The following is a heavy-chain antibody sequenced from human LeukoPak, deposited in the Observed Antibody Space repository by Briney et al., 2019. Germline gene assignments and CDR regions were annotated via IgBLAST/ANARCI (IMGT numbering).Heavy chain of an antibody. D-gene: IGHD3-22*01. CDR3: AKVYRYYDSSCQH. CDR1: GFTFDDYA. Sequence: GGSLRLSCAASGFTFDDYAMHWVRQAPGKGLEWVSLISGDGRSTYFADSVKGRFTISRDNSKNSLYLQMNSLRTEDTSLYYCAKVYRYYDSSCQHWGQGTLVTVSS. CDR2: ISGDGRST. J-gene: IGHJ1*01. V-gene: IGHV3-43*02.